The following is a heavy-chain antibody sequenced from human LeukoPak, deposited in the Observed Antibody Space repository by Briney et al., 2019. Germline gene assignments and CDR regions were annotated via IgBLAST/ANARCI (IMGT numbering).Heavy chain of an antibody. CDR3: AKEGGGNNNWYNPYYFDF. Sequence: RAGGSLRLSCAASGFPFSTYAMSWVRQTPGKGLEWVSAISGSGGTTCYPDSVKGRFTISRDNSKNTLYLQINSLRAGDTAVYYCAKEGGGNNNWYNPYYFDFWGQGTLVTVSS. J-gene: IGHJ4*02. V-gene: IGHV3-23*01. CDR1: GFPFSTYA. D-gene: IGHD4-23*01. CDR2: ISGSGGTT.